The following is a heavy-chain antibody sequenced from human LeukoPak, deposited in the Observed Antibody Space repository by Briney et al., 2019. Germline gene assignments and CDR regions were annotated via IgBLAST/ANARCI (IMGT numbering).Heavy chain of an antibody. Sequence: SETLSLTCTVSGGSISSSSYYWGWIRQPPGKGLEWIGSIHYSESTYYNPSLKSRVTISVDTSKNQFSLKLNSVTAADTAVYYCARQLTSSGWYTAFDIWGQGTMVTVSS. CDR3: ARQLTSSGWYTAFDI. CDR2: IHYSEST. V-gene: IGHV4-39*01. J-gene: IGHJ3*02. CDR1: GGSISSSSYY. D-gene: IGHD6-19*01.